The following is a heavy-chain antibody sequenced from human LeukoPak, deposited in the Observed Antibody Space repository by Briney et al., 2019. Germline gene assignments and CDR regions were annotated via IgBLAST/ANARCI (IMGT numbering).Heavy chain of an antibody. CDR3: ARGGDGYCDY. D-gene: IGHD3-22*01. Sequence: PGRSLRLSCAASGFTFSSYGMHWVRQAPGMGLEWVAVISYDGSNKYYADSVKGRFTISRDNSKNTLYLQMSSLRAEDTAVYYCARGGDGYCDYWGQGTLVTVSS. J-gene: IGHJ4*02. CDR1: GFTFSSYG. CDR2: ISYDGSNK. V-gene: IGHV3-30*03.